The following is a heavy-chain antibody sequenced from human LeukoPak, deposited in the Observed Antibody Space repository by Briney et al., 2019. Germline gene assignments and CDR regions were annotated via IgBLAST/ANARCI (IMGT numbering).Heavy chain of an antibody. Sequence: SETLSLTCTVSGGSISSYYWSWIRQPAGKGLEWIGRIYTSGSTNYNPSLKSRVTISVDTSKNQFSLKLSSVTAADTAVYYCARDALFGYYDSSGDYWGQGTLVTVSS. J-gene: IGHJ4*02. CDR3: ARDALFGYYDSSGDY. CDR2: IYTSGST. D-gene: IGHD3-22*01. CDR1: GGSISSYY. V-gene: IGHV4-4*07.